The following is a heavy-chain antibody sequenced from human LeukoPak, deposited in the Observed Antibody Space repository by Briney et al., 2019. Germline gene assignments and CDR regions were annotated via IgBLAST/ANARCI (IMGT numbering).Heavy chain of an antibody. D-gene: IGHD6-13*01. CDR2: IYTSGST. J-gene: IGHJ6*03. CDR1: GGSISSYY. V-gene: IGHV4-4*07. CDR3: ARSPGDSSSWYGYYYYYYYMDV. Sequence: PSENLSLICTVSGGSISSYYWSWIRQPAGKGLEWIGRIYTSGSTNYNPSLKSRVTMSVDTSKNQFSLKLSSVTAADTAVYYCARSPGDSSSWYGYYYYYYYMDVWGKGTTVTVSS.